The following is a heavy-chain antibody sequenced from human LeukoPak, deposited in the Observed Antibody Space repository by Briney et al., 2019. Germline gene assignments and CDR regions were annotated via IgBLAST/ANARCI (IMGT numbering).Heavy chain of an antibody. V-gene: IGHV1-46*01. CDR1: GYTFTSYY. CDR2: INPSGGGT. CDR3: ASHFMHEYSYFDY. D-gene: IGHD4-11*01. J-gene: IGHJ4*02. Sequence: GASVTVSCKASGYTFTSYYMHWVRQAPGQGLEWMGIINPSGGGTSYAQKFQGRVTMTRDTSTSTVYMELSSLRSEDTAVYYCASHFMHEYSYFDYWGQGTLVTVSS.